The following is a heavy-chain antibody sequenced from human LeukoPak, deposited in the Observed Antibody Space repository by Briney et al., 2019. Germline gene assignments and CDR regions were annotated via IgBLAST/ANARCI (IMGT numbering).Heavy chain of an antibody. CDR1: GXTFSSYT. J-gene: IGHJ4*02. CDR3: VKDKWIDH. D-gene: IGHD2-8*01. CDR2: ININGGRT. Sequence: SGGSLRLSCSVSGXTFSSYTMHWVRQAPGKGLEYVSSININGGRTYYADSVKGRFTISRDNSKNMVYLQMSSLRAEDTAVYYCVKDKWIDHWGQGTLVTVSS. V-gene: IGHV3-64D*09.